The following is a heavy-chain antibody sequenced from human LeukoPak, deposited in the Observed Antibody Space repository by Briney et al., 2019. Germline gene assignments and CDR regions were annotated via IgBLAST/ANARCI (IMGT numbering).Heavy chain of an antibody. CDR2: ISSTGTTI. V-gene: IGHV3-11*04. Sequence: RPGGSLRLSCAASRFIFSDYYMSWIRQAPGKGLEWVSYISSTGTTIYYADSVKGRFTISRDNAKNSLYLQMDSLRAEDTAIYYCARSSMGATDFDYWGQGTLVTVSS. D-gene: IGHD1-26*01. J-gene: IGHJ4*02. CDR1: RFIFSDYY. CDR3: ARSSMGATDFDY.